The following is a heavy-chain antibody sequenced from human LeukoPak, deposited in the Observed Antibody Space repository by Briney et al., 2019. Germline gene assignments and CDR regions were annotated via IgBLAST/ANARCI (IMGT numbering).Heavy chain of an antibody. CDR1: GFTFSSYW. CDR3: ASSPSTNYYDSSGYSFDY. V-gene: IGHV3-7*01. Sequence: AGGSLRLSCAASGFTFSSYWMSWVRQAPGKGLEWVANIKQDGSEKYYVDSVKGRFTISRDNAKNSLSLQMNSLRAEDTAVYYCASSPSTNYYDSSGYSFDYWGQGTLVTVSS. CDR2: IKQDGSEK. J-gene: IGHJ4*02. D-gene: IGHD3-22*01.